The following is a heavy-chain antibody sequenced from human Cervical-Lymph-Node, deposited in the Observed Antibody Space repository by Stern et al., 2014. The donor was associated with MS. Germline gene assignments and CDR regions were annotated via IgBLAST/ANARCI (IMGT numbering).Heavy chain of an antibody. Sequence: VQLVESGSEWKQPGASVKVSCKASGYDFRRYAMNWVRQAPGQGLEWMGWINSASGDPLYAQGFAGRFVFPLAPSVSPAYLQIVSLRTEDTAIYYCTSRGAGEFGVSPTGSWGQGTLVTVSS. D-gene: IGHD2-21*01. V-gene: IGHV7-4-1*01. J-gene: IGHJ5*02. CDR1: GYDFRRYA. CDR2: INSASGDP. CDR3: TSRGAGEFGVSPTGS.